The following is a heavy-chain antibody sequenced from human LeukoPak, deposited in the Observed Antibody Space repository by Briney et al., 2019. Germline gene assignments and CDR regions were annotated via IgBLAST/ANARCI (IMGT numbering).Heavy chain of an antibody. V-gene: IGHV4-30-4*01. Sequence: PSQTLSLTCTVSGGSISSGDYSWSWIRQPPGKGLEWIGYIYYSGSTYYNPSLKSRVTISVDTSKNQFSLKLSSVTAADTAVYYCAREKTYYYDSSGPGFDYWGQGTLVTVSS. J-gene: IGHJ4*02. CDR2: IYYSGST. CDR1: GGSISSGDYS. D-gene: IGHD3-22*01. CDR3: AREKTYYYDSSGPGFDY.